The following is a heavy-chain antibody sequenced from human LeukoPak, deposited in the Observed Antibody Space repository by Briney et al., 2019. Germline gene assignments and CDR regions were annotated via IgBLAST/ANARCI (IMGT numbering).Heavy chain of an antibody. CDR2: IKQDGSEK. D-gene: IGHD2-15*01. CDR3: ARDRDDSPFDY. V-gene: IGHV3-7*01. J-gene: IGHJ4*02. Sequence: GGSLRLSCAASGFTFSSYAMHWVRQAPGKGLEWVANIKQDGSEKYYVDSVKGRFTISRDNAKNSLYLQMNSLRAEDTAVYYCARDRDDSPFDYWGQGTLVTVSS. CDR1: GFTFSSYA.